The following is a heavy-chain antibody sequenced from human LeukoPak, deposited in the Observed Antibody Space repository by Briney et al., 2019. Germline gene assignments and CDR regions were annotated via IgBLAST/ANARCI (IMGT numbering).Heavy chain of an antibody. CDR2: ISSSGSYI. CDR1: GFTFSSYS. D-gene: IGHD6-13*01. Sequence: GGSLRLSCAASGFTFSSYSMNWVRQAPGKGLEWVSSISSSGSYIYYADSVKGRFTISRDNAKNSLYLQMNSLRAEDTAVYYCARELYSSSWYGWFDPWGQGTLVTVSS. V-gene: IGHV3-21*01. J-gene: IGHJ5*02. CDR3: ARELYSSSWYGWFDP.